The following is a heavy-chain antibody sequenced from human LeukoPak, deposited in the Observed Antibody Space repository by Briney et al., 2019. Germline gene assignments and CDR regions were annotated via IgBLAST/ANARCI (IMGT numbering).Heavy chain of an antibody. CDR1: GGTFSSYA. Sequence: GASVKVSCKASGGTFSSYAISWVRQAPGQGLEWIGRIIPIFGTASYAQKFQGRVTITTDESTSTAYMELSSLRSEDTAVYYCARTRDAFDIWGQGTMVTVSS. CDR2: IIPIFGTA. V-gene: IGHV1-69*05. CDR3: ARTRDAFDI. J-gene: IGHJ3*02.